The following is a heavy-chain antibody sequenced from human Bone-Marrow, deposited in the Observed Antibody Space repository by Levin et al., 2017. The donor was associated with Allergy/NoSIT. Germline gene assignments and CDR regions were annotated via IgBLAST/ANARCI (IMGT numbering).Heavy chain of an antibody. CDR2: IRSQAYGGA. V-gene: IGHV3-49*04. CDR3: TRVIVVMMTAPYYFDY. Sequence: PGGSLRLSCTASGFTFGASAMGWVRQAPGKGLEWVGFIRSQAYGGAEYAASVRGRFTISRDDSKRTAYLQMNSLQIADTAVYYCTRVIVVMMTAPYYFDYWGQGTVVTVSS. J-gene: IGHJ4*02. D-gene: IGHD2-21*01. CDR1: GFTFGASA.